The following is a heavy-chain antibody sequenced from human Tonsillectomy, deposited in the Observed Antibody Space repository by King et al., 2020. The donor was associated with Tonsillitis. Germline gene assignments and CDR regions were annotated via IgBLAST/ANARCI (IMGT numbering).Heavy chain of an antibody. V-gene: IGHV1-2*02. CDR2: INHNNGGT. CDR3: ARDRGYYYDLDY. CDR1: GYIFSGHY. D-gene: IGHD3-22*01. Sequence: VQLVESGAEVKKPGASVKVSCKASGYIFSGHYIHWLRQAHGQGLEWMGRINHNNGGTNYEQKFQGRVTMTRDTSFSTAYMEVSRLRSDDTAVYYCARDRGYYYDLDYWGQGTLVTVSS. J-gene: IGHJ4*02.